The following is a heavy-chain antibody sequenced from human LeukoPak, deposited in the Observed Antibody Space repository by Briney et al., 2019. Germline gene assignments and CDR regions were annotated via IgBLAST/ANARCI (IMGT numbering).Heavy chain of an antibody. J-gene: IGHJ4*02. CDR1: GFAFSSYA. V-gene: IGHV3-23*01. CDR3: AEYYYYDSSGYQQYYFDY. D-gene: IGHD3-22*01. CDR2: ISNSGGVT. Sequence: GGSLRLSCAASGFAFSSYAMSWVRQAPGKGLGWVSGISNSGGVTYYADSVRGRFTISRDNSKNTLYLQMNSLRAEDTAVYYCAEYYYYDSSGYQQYYFDYWGQGTLVTVSS.